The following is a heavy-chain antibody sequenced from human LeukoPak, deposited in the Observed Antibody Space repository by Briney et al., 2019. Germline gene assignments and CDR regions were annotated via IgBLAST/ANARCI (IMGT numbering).Heavy chain of an antibody. V-gene: IGHV3-11*04. CDR1: GFTFSDYY. J-gene: IGHJ4*02. Sequence: GGSLRLSCAASGFTFSDYYMSWIRQAPGKGLEWVSYISTSGSSIYYAASVKGRFTISRDNAKNSLYLQMNSLRAEDTAVYYCARSRPGWSYDYWGQGTLVTVSS. D-gene: IGHD1-26*01. CDR2: ISTSGSSI. CDR3: ARSRPGWSYDY.